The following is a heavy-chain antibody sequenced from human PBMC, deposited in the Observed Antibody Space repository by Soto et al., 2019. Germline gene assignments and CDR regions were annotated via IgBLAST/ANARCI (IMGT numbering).Heavy chain of an antibody. CDR1: GGSGSSGAYY. D-gene: IGHD5-18*01. CDR3: ASPTRGHRYGYVEY. Sequence: QVQLQESGPGLVKPSQTLSLTCTVSGGSGSSGAYYWTGIRQHPGKGLEWIGYIYYSATTYYNPAPMGPLTRSVDTSKNQSSLKLTSVTVADTALYYCASPTRGHRYGYVEYWGQGTLVTVSP. CDR2: IYYSATT. V-gene: IGHV4-31*01. J-gene: IGHJ4*02.